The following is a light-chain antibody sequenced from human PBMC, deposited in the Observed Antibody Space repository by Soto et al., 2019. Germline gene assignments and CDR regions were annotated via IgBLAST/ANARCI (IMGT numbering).Light chain of an antibody. CDR1: QTISNY. CDR2: AAS. V-gene: IGKV1-39*01. Sequence: DIQMTQSPSSLSASVGDRVTITCRASQTISNYLNWYQQKPGKAPNLLIYAASNLQSGVPSRFSGSGSGTDFTLTISNLQPEDFATYYCQQSYTTPPRTFGQGTKVDIK. J-gene: IGKJ1*01. CDR3: QQSYTTPPRT.